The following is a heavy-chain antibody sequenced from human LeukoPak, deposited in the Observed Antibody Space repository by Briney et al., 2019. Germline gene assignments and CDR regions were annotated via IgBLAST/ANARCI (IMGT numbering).Heavy chain of an antibody. Sequence: SETLSLTCTVSGGSISRYYRSWVRQPPGKGLEWLGYLYYSGSTNYNPSLKSRVTISVDTSKNQFSLKLSSVTAADTAVYYCASSPESDYYDSSGYSQYFQHWGQGTLVTVSS. V-gene: IGHV4-59*01. D-gene: IGHD3-22*01. CDR2: LYYSGST. CDR1: GGSISRYY. J-gene: IGHJ1*01. CDR3: ASSPESDYYDSSGYSQYFQH.